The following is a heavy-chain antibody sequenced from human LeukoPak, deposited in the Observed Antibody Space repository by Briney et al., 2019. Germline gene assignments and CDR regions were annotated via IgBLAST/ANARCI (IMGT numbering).Heavy chain of an antibody. J-gene: IGHJ5*02. V-gene: IGHV4-59*01. CDR1: GGSISSYY. CDR3: ARDSGPRYCSSTSCPNWFDP. D-gene: IGHD2-2*01. CDR2: MYYSGSN. Sequence: SETLSLTCTVSGGSISSYYWSWLRQPPGKGLEGLGYMYYSGSNNYNPSLKSRVTISEDTYKNKFALKLSDMTGANTAVYYCARDSGPRYCSSTSCPNWFDPWGQGTLVTVSS.